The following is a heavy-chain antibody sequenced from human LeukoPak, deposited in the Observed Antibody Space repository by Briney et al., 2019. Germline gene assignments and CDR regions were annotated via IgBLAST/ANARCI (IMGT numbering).Heavy chain of an antibody. CDR3: ARGAVKQQLVGTKRKFGAFDI. CDR1: GGTFSGYY. J-gene: IGHJ3*02. CDR2: IYHSGSP. D-gene: IGHD6-13*01. V-gene: IGHV4-34*01. Sequence: SETLSLTCAVYGGTFSGYYWSWIRQPPGKGLEWIGEIYHSGSPNYNPSLKSRVTISVDTSKDQFSLKPSSVTAADTAVYYCARGAVKQQLVGTKRKFGAFDIWGQGTIVTVSS.